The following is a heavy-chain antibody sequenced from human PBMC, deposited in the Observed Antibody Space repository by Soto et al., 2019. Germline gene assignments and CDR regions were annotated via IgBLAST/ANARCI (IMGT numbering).Heavy chain of an antibody. CDR1: GGTFSSYA. D-gene: IGHD5-12*01. V-gene: IGHV1-69*13. CDR3: ARGLRDGYNWSDY. Sequence: GASVKVSCKASGGTFSSYAISWVRQAPGQGLEWMGGIIPIFGTANYAQKFQGRVTITADESTSTAYMELSSLRSEDTAVYYCARGLRDGYNWSDYWGQGTLVTVSS. J-gene: IGHJ4*02. CDR2: IIPIFGTA.